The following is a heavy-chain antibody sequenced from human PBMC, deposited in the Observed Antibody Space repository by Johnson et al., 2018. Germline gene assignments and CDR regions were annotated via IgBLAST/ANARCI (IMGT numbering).Heavy chain of an antibody. J-gene: IGHJ6*03. CDR3: ARDHYASSSLYMDV. Sequence: QVQLQQWGAGLLKPSETLSLTCAVYGGSFSGYYWSWIRQPPGKGLEWIGEINHSGSTNYNPSLKSRVTISVDTSKNQFSLKLSSVTAADTAVYYCARDHYASSSLYMDVWGKGTTVTVSS. V-gene: IGHV4-34*01. CDR2: INHSGST. CDR1: GGSFSGYY. D-gene: IGHD6-13*01.